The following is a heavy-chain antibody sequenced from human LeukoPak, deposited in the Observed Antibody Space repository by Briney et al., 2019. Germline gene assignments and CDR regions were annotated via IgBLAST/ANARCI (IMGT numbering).Heavy chain of an antibody. CDR2: MNHNRGNT. CDR1: GYTLTSYD. V-gene: IGHV1-8*01. Sequence: ASVKVTCKASGYTLTSYDINWVRQATGQGLEWMGWMNHNRGNTGYAQKFQGRVTMTRNTSISTAYMELSSLRSEDTAVYYCARGLLVPAAPDYYYYYYMDVWGKGTTVTVSS. J-gene: IGHJ6*03. CDR3: ARGLLVPAAPDYYYYYYMDV. D-gene: IGHD2-2*01.